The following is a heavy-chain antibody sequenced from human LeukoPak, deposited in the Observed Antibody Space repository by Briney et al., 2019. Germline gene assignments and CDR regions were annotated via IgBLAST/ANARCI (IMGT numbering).Heavy chain of an antibody. CDR2: INSGGST. Sequence: GGSLRLSCAASGFTVSSNYMSWVRQAPGKGLEWVSVINSGGSTYYADSVKGRFTISSDNSKNTLYLQMNSLRAEDTAVYYCARDRYYDNSGYYYSDYWGQGTLVTVS. D-gene: IGHD3-22*01. CDR3: ARDRYYDNSGYYYSDY. J-gene: IGHJ4*02. V-gene: IGHV3-53*01. CDR1: GFTVSSNY.